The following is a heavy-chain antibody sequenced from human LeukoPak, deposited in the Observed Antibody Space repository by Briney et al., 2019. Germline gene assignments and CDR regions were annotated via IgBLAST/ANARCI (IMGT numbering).Heavy chain of an antibody. CDR1: GDSVPSNSAA. CDR2: TYYRSKWYN. Sequence: SQTLSLTCAISGDSVPSNSAAWNWIRQSPSRGLEWLGRTYYRSKWYNDYAVSVKSRITINPDTSKNQFSLQLNSVTPEDTAVYYCARSVGYSSSWYGDYYYYYMDVWGKGTTVTVSS. CDR3: ARSVGYSSSWYGDYYYYYMDV. J-gene: IGHJ6*03. V-gene: IGHV6-1*01. D-gene: IGHD6-13*01.